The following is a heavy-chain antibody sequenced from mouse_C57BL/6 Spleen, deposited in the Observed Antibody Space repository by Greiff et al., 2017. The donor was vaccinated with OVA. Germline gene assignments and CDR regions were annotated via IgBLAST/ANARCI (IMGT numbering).Heavy chain of an antibody. D-gene: IGHD1-1*01. J-gene: IGHJ1*03. CDR1: GYSITSGYY. CDR2: ISYDGSN. CDR3: ARDYYGSSYLHWYFDV. Sequence: EVKLMESGPGLVKPSQSLSLTCSVTGYSITSGYYWNWIRQFPGNKLEWMGYISYDGSNNYNPSLKNRISITRDTSKNQFFLKLNSVTTEDTATYYCARDYYGSSYLHWYFDVWGTGTTVTVSS. V-gene: IGHV3-6*01.